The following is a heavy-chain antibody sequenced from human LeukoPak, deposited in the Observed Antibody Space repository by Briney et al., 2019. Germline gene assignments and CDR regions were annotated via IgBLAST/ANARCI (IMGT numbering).Heavy chain of an antibody. CDR3: ARWSPSYYDL. Sequence: SETLSLTCTVSGGSISSGGYYWSWIRQHPGKGLEWIGYIYYSGTTYYNPSLKSRVTISVDTSKNQFSLKLSSVTAADTAVYYCARWSPSYYDLWGQGTLVTVSS. J-gene: IGHJ4*02. CDR1: GGSISSGGYY. CDR2: IYYSGTT. V-gene: IGHV4-31*03.